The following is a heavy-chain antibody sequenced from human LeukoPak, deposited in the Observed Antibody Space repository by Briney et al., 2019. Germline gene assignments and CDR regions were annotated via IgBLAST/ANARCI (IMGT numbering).Heavy chain of an antibody. CDR1: GFTAITND. V-gene: IGHV3-53*01. CDR3: ARGVEPLAANTLAY. Sequence: GGSLRLSCAASGFTAITNDMTWVRQAPGKGLEWVSVLYSDGNTKYADYVRGRFTISRDNSKNTLDLEMNSLSPDDTAVYYCARGVEPLAANTLAYWGQGTLVTVSS. D-gene: IGHD1-14*01. CDR2: LYSDGNT. J-gene: IGHJ4*02.